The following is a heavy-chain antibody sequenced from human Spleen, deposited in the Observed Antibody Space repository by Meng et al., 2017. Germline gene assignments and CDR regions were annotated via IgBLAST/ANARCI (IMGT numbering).Heavy chain of an antibody. D-gene: IGHD3-10*01. V-gene: IGHV4-38-2*01. Sequence: SETLSLTCAVSGYSISGSYNCCWIRQSPGKGLEWFGSICQSGSTYYNPSLKSRVTISVDTSKNQFSLKLSSVSAADTAVYYCARGAGAYYYGSGSYWNDAFDIWGQGTMVTVSS. CDR2: ICQSGST. CDR1: GYSISGSYN. CDR3: ARGAGAYYYGSGSYWNDAFDI. J-gene: IGHJ3*02.